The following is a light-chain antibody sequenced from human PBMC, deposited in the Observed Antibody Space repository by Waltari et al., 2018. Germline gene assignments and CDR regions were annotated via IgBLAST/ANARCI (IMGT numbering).Light chain of an antibody. J-gene: IGKJ4*01. CDR1: QSVSSNS. CDR2: VAS. CDR3: QQYGSSLVT. Sequence: EIVLTQSPGTLSLSAGERVTLSCRASQSVSSNSLAWYQQKPGQAPRFLIYVASSRAPGIPDRFSGSGSGTDFTLIISKLEPEDCAVYYCQQYGSSLVTFGGGTKVEIK. V-gene: IGKV3-20*01.